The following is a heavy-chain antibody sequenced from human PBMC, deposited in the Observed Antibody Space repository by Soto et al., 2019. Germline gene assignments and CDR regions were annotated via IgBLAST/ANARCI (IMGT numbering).Heavy chain of an antibody. CDR1: GGSISSGGYS. CDR3: AGWIQLQQYYYYGMDV. Sequence: ASETLSLTCAVSGGSISSGGYSWNWIRQPPGKGLEWIGYIYHSGSTLYNPSLKSRVTISVDKSKNQFSLKLSSVTAADTAVYYCAGWIQLQQYYYYGMDVWGQGTTVTVSS. CDR2: IYHSGST. V-gene: IGHV4-30-2*01. D-gene: IGHD5-18*01. J-gene: IGHJ6*02.